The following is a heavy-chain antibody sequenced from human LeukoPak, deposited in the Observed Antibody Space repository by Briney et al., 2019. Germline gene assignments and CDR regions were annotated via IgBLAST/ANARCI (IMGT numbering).Heavy chain of an antibody. J-gene: IGHJ4*02. Sequence: SETLSLTCTVSGGSISSYYWSWIRQPPGKGLEWIGYIYTSGSTNYSPSLKSRVTISADTSKNQFSLKLSTVTAADTAVYYCARHKLREVAYIYFFDYWGQGTLVTVSS. CDR3: ARHKLREVAYIYFFDY. D-gene: IGHD3-16*01. CDR1: GGSISSYY. V-gene: IGHV4-4*09. CDR2: IYTSGST.